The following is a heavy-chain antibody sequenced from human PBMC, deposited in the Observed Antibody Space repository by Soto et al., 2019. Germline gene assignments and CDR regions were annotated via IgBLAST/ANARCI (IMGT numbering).Heavy chain of an antibody. V-gene: IGHV3-21*01. CDR2: ISRGSDYI. Sequence: KTGGSLRLSCAASGFTFSSYSMNWVRQAPGKGLEWISSISRGSDYIYYAASVKGRFTISRDNAENSLYLQMNNLRAEDTAIYYCATQIMIAFGEVITPGGWGQGALVTVSS. J-gene: IGHJ4*02. CDR1: GFTFSSYS. D-gene: IGHD3-16*02. CDR3: ATQIMIAFGEVITPGG.